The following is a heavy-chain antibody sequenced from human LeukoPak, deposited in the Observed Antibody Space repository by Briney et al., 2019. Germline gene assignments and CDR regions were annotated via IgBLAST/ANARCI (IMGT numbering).Heavy chain of an antibody. CDR1: GYSISSGYD. Sequence: PSETLSLTCAVSGYSISSGYDRGWIRQPPGKGLECIGSIYHSGTTYYNPSLKSPVTISVDTSKNQFSLKLSSVTAADTAVYYCARDRSTSQDHWGQGTLVTVSS. D-gene: IGHD2-2*01. CDR3: ARDRSTSQDH. CDR2: IYHSGTT. V-gene: IGHV4-38-2*02. J-gene: IGHJ4*02.